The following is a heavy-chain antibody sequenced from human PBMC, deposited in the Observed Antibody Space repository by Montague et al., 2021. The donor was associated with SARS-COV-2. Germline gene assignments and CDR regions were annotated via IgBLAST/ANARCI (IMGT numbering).Heavy chain of an antibody. V-gene: IGHV4-59*13. CDR2: IYYSGST. CDR3: ARGVVAATYSFDY. J-gene: IGHJ4*02. CDR1: GDSISGFY. D-gene: IGHD2-15*01. Sequence: SETLSLTCTVSGDSISGFYWSWIRQPPGKGLEWIGYIYYSGSTNYNPSLKSRLTMSVDTSKKQFSLKLSSVTAADTAVYYCARGVVAATYSFDYWGQGTLVTVSS.